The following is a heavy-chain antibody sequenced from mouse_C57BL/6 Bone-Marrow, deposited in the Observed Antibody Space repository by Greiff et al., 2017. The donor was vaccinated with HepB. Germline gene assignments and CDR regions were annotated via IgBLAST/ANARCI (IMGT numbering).Heavy chain of an antibody. V-gene: IGHV3-1*01. CDR2: ISYSGST. CDR1: GYSITSGYD. Sequence: EVKLKESGPGMVKPSQSLSLTCTVTGYSITSGYDWHWIRHFPGNKLEWMGYISYSGSTNYNPSLKSRISITHDTSKNHFFLKLNSVTTEDTATYYCARGGIYSNCAWFAYWGQGTLVTVSA. CDR3: ARGGIYSNCAWFAY. J-gene: IGHJ3*01. D-gene: IGHD2-5*01.